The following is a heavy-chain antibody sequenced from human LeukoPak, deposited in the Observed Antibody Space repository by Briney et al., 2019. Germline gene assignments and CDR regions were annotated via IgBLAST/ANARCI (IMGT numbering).Heavy chain of an antibody. CDR2: ISYDGSNK. J-gene: IGHJ4*02. D-gene: IGHD3-10*01. CDR1: GFTFSSYA. V-gene: IGHV3-30*04. CDR3: ARGGSGSYYNVRPVDC. Sequence: PGGSLRLSCAASGFTFSSYAMHWVRQAPGKGLEWVAVISYDGSNKYYADPVKGRFTISRDNSKNTLYLQMNSLRAEDTAVYYCARGGSGSYYNVRPVDCWGQGTLVTVSS.